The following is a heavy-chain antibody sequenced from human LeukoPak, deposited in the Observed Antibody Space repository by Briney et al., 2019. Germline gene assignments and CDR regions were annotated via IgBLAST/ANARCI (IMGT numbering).Heavy chain of an antibody. J-gene: IGHJ4*02. CDR3: ARSSYYFDSSGYYSY. Sequence: PSETLSLTCTVSGGSISSYYWSWIRQPPGKGLEWIGYIYYSGSTNYNPSLKSRVTISVDTSKNQFSLKLSSVTAADTAVYYCARSSYYFDSSGYYSYWGQGTLVTVSS. CDR1: GGSISSYY. CDR2: IYYSGST. D-gene: IGHD3-22*01. V-gene: IGHV4-59*08.